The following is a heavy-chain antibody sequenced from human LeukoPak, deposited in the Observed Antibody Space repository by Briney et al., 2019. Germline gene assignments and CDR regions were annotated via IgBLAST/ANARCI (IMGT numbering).Heavy chain of an antibody. Sequence: PSETLSLICTVSGDPISSHSDYKWPWIRQPPGKGLEWIGYIYYSGSTNYNPSLKSRVTISVDTSKNQFSLKLTSVTAADTAVYFCAREDSGFDYWGQGTLVTVSS. D-gene: IGHD1-26*01. V-gene: IGHV4-61*08. J-gene: IGHJ4*02. CDR3: AREDSGFDY. CDR1: GDPISSHSDY. CDR2: IYYSGST.